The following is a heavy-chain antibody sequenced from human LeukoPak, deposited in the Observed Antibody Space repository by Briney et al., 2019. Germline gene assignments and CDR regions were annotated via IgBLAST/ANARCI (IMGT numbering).Heavy chain of an antibody. CDR1: GYTFTNYA. CDR3: ARDSTTTLDGSVSYWAPNF. Sequence: ASVKVSCKASGYTFTNYAMNWVRQAPGQGLEWMGWINTNTGNPTYAQGFTGRFVFPLDTSVSTAYLQISSLKAEDTAVYYCARDSTTTLDGSVSYWAPNFWGQGTLVTVSS. V-gene: IGHV7-4-1*02. J-gene: IGHJ4*02. CDR2: INTNTGNP. D-gene: IGHD3-10*01.